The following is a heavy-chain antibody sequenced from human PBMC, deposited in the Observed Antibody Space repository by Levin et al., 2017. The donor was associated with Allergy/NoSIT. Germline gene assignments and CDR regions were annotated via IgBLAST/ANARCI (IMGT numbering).Heavy chain of an antibody. J-gene: IGHJ4*02. V-gene: IGHV3-30*18. Sequence: GGSLRLSCAASGFTFSSYGMHWVRQAPGKGLEWVAVISYDGSNKYYADSVKGRFTISRDNSKNTLYLQMNSLRAEDTAVYYCAKGGWVYGDLTFDYWGQGTLVTVAS. D-gene: IGHD4-17*01. CDR1: GFTFSSYG. CDR2: ISYDGSNK. CDR3: AKGGWVYGDLTFDY.